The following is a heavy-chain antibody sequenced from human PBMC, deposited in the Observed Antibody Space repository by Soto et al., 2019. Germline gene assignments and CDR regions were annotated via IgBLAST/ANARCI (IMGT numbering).Heavy chain of an antibody. CDR2: IIPIFGIA. V-gene: IGHV1-69*08. CDR3: AREDRDRETGLVPAAIDGMDV. CDR1: GGTFSRYS. Sequence: QVQLVQSGAEVKKPGSSVKVSCKASGGTFSRYSITWVRQAPGHGLEWIGRIIPIFGIASYAQKFQGRVTITAADSTRTPYMELSSMRSDDTAVYYCAREDRDRETGLVPAAIDGMDVWGQGTTVTVSS. J-gene: IGHJ6*02. D-gene: IGHD2-2*01.